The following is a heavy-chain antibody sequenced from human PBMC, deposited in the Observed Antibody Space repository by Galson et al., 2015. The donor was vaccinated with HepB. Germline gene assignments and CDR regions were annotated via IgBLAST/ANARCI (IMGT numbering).Heavy chain of an antibody. V-gene: IGHV1-18*01. CDR3: ARGALVVVVDATQNNWFDP. J-gene: IGHJ5*02. CDR2: ISAYNRNT. Sequence: SVKVSCKASGYTFSSYSITWVRQAPGQGLEWMEWISAYNRNTDYARQLQGRVTMTTDTSTSAAYMELKSLRSDDTAVYYCARGALVVVVDATQNNWFDPWGQGTLVTVSS. D-gene: IGHD2-15*01. CDR1: GYTFSSYS.